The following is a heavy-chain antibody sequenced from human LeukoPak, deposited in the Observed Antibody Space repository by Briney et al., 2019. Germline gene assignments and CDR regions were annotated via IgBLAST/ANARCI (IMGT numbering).Heavy chain of an antibody. CDR1: GFTFNSYW. CDR2: IDEDGKTI. Sequence: GGSLRLSCAASGFTFNSYWMQWVRHAPGKGLVWVSRIDEDGKTIDYADSVKGRFTISRDNAKDTLYLQMSSLRDEDTAVYYCVSDLCGGDDQWGRGTLVTVSS. D-gene: IGHD3-3*01. V-gene: IGHV3-74*01. J-gene: IGHJ5*02. CDR3: VSDLCGGDDQ.